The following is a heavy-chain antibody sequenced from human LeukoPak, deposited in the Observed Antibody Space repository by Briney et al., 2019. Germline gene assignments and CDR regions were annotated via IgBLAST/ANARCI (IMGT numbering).Heavy chain of an antibody. J-gene: IGHJ4*02. CDR1: GFTFSSYA. Sequence: GGSLRLSCAASGFTFSSYAMSWVRQAPGKGLEWVSAISGSGGSTYYADSVKGQFTISRDNSKNTLYLQMNSLRAEDTAVYYRAKGDYYDSSGYYACFDYWGQGTLVTVSS. CDR2: ISGSGGST. D-gene: IGHD3-22*01. CDR3: AKGDYYDSSGYYACFDY. V-gene: IGHV3-23*01.